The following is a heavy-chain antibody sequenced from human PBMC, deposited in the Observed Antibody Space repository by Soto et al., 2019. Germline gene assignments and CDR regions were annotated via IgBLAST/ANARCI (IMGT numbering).Heavy chain of an antibody. CDR2: ISYDGSNK. CDR3: ARAATAFDY. Sequence: QVQLVESGGGVVQPGRSLRLSCAASGFTFSSYAMHWVRQAPGKGLERVAVISYDGSNKYYADSVKGRLTISRDNSKNTLYLQMNSLRDEDTVVYYCARAATAFDYWCQGTLVTVSS. CDR1: GFTFSSYA. J-gene: IGHJ4*02. V-gene: IGHV3-30-3*01. D-gene: IGHD2-15*01.